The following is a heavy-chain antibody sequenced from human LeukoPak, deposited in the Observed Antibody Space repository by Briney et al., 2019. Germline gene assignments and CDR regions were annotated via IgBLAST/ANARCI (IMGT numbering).Heavy chain of an antibody. D-gene: IGHD6-19*01. Sequence: GGSLRLSCTASGFTFSTYPMHWVRQAPGKGLEWVAVISYDGNNKYYADSVKDRFTLSRDNSQNTLYLQMNSLGAGDTAIYYCVADFAYWGQGTLVTVSS. CDR3: VADFAY. CDR1: GFTFSTYP. J-gene: IGHJ4*02. V-gene: IGHV3-30-3*01. CDR2: ISYDGNNK.